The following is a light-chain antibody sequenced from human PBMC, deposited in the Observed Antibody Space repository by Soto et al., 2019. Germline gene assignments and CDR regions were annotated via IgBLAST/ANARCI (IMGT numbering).Light chain of an antibody. J-gene: IGKJ5*01. V-gene: IGKV3-20*01. CDR1: QSVSSTY. Sequence: EIVLTQSPGTLSLSPGDGATLSCRASQSVSSTYLAWYQQKPGQAPRLLIYGASNRATGIPDRFRGSGSGTDFTLTISRLEPEVLAVYYCQQYGGSMTFGQGTRLEIE. CDR2: GAS. CDR3: QQYGGSMT.